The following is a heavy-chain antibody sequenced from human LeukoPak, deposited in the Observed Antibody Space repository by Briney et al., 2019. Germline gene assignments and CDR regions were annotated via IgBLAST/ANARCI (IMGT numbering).Heavy chain of an antibody. CDR1: GYTFTGYY. V-gene: IGHV1-69*05. CDR2: IIPIFGTA. D-gene: IGHD3-3*01. CDR3: ARVGYYDFWSGYSGPLYYYYMDV. Sequence: GASVKVSCKASGYTFTGYYMHWVRQAPGQGLEWMGGIIPIFGTANYAQKFQGRVTITTDESTSTAYMELSSLRSEDTAVYYCARVGYYDFWSGYSGPLYYYYMDVWGKGTTVTVSS. J-gene: IGHJ6*03.